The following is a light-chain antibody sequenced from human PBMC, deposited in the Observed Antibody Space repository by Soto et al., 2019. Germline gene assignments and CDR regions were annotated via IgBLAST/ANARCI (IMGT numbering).Light chain of an antibody. Sequence: QSALTQPASVSGSPGQAITISCTGTSNDVGRYNYVSWYQQHPGKAPKVMIYEVSTRPSGVSDRFSGSKSVNTASLTISGLQPEDEADYYCSSYTSSSTLVFGGGTKVTVL. CDR2: EVS. CDR1: SNDVGRYNY. CDR3: SSYTSSSTLV. J-gene: IGLJ3*02. V-gene: IGLV2-14*01.